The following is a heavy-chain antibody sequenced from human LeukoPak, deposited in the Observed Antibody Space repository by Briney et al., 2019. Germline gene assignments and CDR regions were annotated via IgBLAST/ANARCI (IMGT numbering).Heavy chain of an antibody. J-gene: IGHJ6*03. V-gene: IGHV1-18*01. D-gene: IGHD2-2*01. CDR3: ARARPYCSSTSCYSHYYYYYYMDV. CDR2: ISAYNGDT. Sequence: ASVKVSCKASGYTFTSYGISWVRQAPGQGLEWMGWISAYNGDTNYAQNLQGRVTMTTDTSTSTAYMELRSLRSDDTAVYYCARARPYCSSTSCYSHYYYYYYMDVWGKGTTVTVSS. CDR1: GYTFTSYG.